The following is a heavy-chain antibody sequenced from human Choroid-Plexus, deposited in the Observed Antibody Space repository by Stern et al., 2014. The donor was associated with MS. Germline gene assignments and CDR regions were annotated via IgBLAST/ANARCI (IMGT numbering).Heavy chain of an antibody. J-gene: IGHJ5*02. CDR2: VAYAGSNK. V-gene: IGHV3-30*18. D-gene: IGHD2/OR15-2a*01. Sequence: VQLLESGGGVVQPGRPLRLSCVASGFTFGSCAMHWVRQAPGKGLEWAAGVAYAGSNKYYADSVKGRFTISRDNSQNTLYMQMSSLRPEDTAVYYCAKDRQYLTYFFDHWGQGSLVTVSS. CDR1: GFTFGSCA. CDR3: AKDRQYLTYFFDH.